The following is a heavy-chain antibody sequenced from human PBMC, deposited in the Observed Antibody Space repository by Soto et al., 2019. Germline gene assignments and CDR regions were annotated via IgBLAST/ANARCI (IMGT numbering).Heavy chain of an antibody. V-gene: IGHV1-69*01. J-gene: IGHJ6*02. Sequence: QVQLVQSGAEVKKPGSSVKVSCKASGGTFSSYAISWVRQAPGQGLEWMGGIIPIFGTANYALKFQGRVTITADESTSTAYMELSSMRSEDTAVYYCARDRGLGYRISGAARYYYYGMDVWGQGTTVTVSS. CDR3: ARDRGLGYRISGAARYYYYGMDV. D-gene: IGHD6-25*01. CDR2: IIPIFGTA. CDR1: GGTFSSYA.